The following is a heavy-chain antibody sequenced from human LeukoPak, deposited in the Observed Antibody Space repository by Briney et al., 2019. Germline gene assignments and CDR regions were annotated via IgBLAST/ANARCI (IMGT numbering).Heavy chain of an antibody. J-gene: IGHJ4*02. V-gene: IGHV1-69*06. CDR2: IIPIFGTA. Sequence: SVKVSCKASGGTFSSYAISWVRQAPGQGLEWMGGIIPIFGTANYAQKFQGRVTITADKSTSTAYMELSSLRSEDTAVYYCARHGSGYYYGSGSYYNEWGQGTLVTVSS. CDR3: ARHGSGYYYGSGSYYNE. CDR1: GGTFSSYA. D-gene: IGHD3-10*01.